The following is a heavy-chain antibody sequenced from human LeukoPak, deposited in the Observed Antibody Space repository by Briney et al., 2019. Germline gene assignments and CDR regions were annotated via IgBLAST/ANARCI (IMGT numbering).Heavy chain of an antibody. J-gene: IGHJ6*02. CDR3: ARDCTNGVCYTGGAYYYYYGMDV. CDR2: IYTSGST. D-gene: IGHD2-8*01. Sequence: PSETLSLTCTVSGGSISSYYWSWIRQPAGKGLEWIGRIYTSGSTNYNPSLKSRVTMSVDTSKNQFSLKLSPVTAADTAVYYCARDCTNGVCYTGGAYYYYYGMDVWGQGTTVTVSS. V-gene: IGHV4-4*07. CDR1: GGSISSYY.